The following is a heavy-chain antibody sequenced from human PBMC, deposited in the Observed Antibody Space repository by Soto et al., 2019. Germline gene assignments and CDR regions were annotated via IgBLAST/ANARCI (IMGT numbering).Heavy chain of an antibody. J-gene: IGHJ4*02. CDR1: GFAFTSYG. CDR3: ARKIFCSRWCDNAMDV. D-gene: IGHD2-8*02. CDR2: INAGNGNT. Sequence: QFHLVQSGAEVKKPGASVKVSCKTSGFAFTSYGVHWVRQAPGQRLEWMGWINAGNGNTKYSQKFQGRVTITRDTSASTAYMELGSLRSEDTAVYYCARKIFCSRWCDNAMDVWGQGTLVTVSS. V-gene: IGHV1-3*01.